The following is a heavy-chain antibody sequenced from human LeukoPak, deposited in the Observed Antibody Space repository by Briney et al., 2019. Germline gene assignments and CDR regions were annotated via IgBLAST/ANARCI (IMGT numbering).Heavy chain of an antibody. D-gene: IGHD5-24*01. Sequence: GGSLRLSCAASGFIFSSYWMSWVRQAPGKGLEWVANIKQDGSEKYYVDSVKGRFTISRDNAKNSLYLQMDSLRAEDTAVYYCARDGLSLEMAPWGQGTLVTVSS. CDR3: ARDGLSLEMAP. CDR2: IKQDGSEK. CDR1: GFIFSSYW. V-gene: IGHV3-7*01. J-gene: IGHJ5*02.